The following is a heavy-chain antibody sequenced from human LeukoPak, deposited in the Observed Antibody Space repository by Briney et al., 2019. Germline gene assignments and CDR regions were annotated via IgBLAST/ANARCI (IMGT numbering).Heavy chain of an antibody. D-gene: IGHD3-22*01. J-gene: IGHJ4*02. CDR1: GFTFSSYA. V-gene: IGHV3-23*01. Sequence: GGSLRLSCAASGFTFSSYAMSWVRQAPGKGLEWVSAISGSGGSTYYADSVKGRFTISRDNSKNTLYLQMNSQRAEDTAVYYCAKPNYYDSSGLGYWGQGTLVTVSS. CDR3: AKPNYYDSSGLGY. CDR2: ISGSGGST.